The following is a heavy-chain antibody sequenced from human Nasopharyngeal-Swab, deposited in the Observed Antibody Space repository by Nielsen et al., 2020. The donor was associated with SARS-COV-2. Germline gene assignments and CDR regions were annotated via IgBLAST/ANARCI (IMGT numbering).Heavy chain of an antibody. CDR2: INAGNGNT. CDR1: GYTFTSYA. D-gene: IGHD6-19*01. V-gene: IGHV1-3*01. CDR3: ARDGFGIAVAGTRFDP. J-gene: IGHJ5*02. Sequence: ASVKVSCKASGYTFTSYAMHWVRQAPGQRLEWMGWINAGNGNTKYSQKFQGRVTITRDTSASTAYMELSSLRSEDTAVYYCARDGFGIAVAGTRFDPWGQGTLVTVSS.